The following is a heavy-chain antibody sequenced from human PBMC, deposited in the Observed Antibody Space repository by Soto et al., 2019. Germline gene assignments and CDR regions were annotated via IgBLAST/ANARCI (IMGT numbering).Heavy chain of an antibody. CDR3: ARGGISHWAYFYYMDV. D-gene: IGHD2-21*01. V-gene: IGHV4-34*01. CDR2: INHLGSI. J-gene: IGHJ6*03. CDR1: GGSLSDYF. Sequence: QVQLQQWGAGLLKPSETLSLTCVVSGGSLSDYFWSWIRQPPGMGLEWIGEINHLGSINYNPSLKSRVTMSVDTSKNQFSLTLNSVTAADTATYYCARGGISHWAYFYYMDVWDRGTTVTVSS.